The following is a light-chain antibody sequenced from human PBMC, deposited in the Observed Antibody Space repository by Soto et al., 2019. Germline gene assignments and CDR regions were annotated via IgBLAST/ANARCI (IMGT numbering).Light chain of an antibody. V-gene: IGKV3-15*01. Sequence: VMTQSPATLSVSPGERATLSCWASETVATNLAWYHQKPGQAPRLLISGAATRAAGISDRCRGSGSGTEFTLTIISLLSEDSAIYYCQQYFEWPPMTFGQGTKVEI. CDR3: QQYFEWPPMT. CDR1: ETVATN. CDR2: GAA. J-gene: IGKJ1*01.